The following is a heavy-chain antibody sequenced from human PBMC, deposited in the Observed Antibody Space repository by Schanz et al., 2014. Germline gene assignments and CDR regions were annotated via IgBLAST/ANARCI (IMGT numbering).Heavy chain of an antibody. V-gene: IGHV3-30*02. CDR1: GFTFSTYA. Sequence: VQLVESGGGLVQPGGSLRLSCAASGFTFSTYAMNWVRQAPGKGLEWVAFIQHDGSRTYYTASLKGRVTISRDNSQNMVYVEMNSLRAEDTAVYYCARVRTIYGSGAMGYWGQGTLVTVSS. CDR3: ARVRTIYGSGAMGY. D-gene: IGHD3-10*01. CDR2: IQHDGSRT. J-gene: IGHJ4*02.